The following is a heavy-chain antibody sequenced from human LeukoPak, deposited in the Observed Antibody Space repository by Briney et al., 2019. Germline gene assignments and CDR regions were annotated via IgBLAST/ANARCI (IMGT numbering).Heavy chain of an antibody. CDR3: ARDRHCTNGVCHSPPGMDV. Sequence: GRSLRLSCAASGFTSNSYGMHWVRQAPGKGLEWVADIWFDGKNEHFADSVKGRFTISRDNSKNTMYLQINSLRAEDTAVYYCARDRHCTNGVCHSPPGMDVWGQGTTVTVSS. V-gene: IGHV3-33*01. D-gene: IGHD2-8*01. J-gene: IGHJ6*02. CDR2: IWFDGKNE. CDR1: GFTSNSYG.